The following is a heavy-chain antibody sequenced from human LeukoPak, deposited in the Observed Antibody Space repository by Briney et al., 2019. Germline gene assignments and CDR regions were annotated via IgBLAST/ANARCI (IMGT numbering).Heavy chain of an antibody. CDR2: IYYSGST. V-gene: IGHV4-39*07. J-gene: IGHJ4*02. Sequence: SETLSLTCTVSGGSISSSSYYWGWIRQPPGKGLEWIGSIYYSGSTYYNPSLKSRVTISVDTSKNQFSLKLSSVTAADTAVYYCARDYYDSSFFEDWGQGTLVTVSS. CDR3: ARDYYDSSFFED. CDR1: GGSISSSSYY. D-gene: IGHD3-22*01.